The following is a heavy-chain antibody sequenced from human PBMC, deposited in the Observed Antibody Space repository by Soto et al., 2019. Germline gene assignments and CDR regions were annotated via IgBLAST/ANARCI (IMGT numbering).Heavy chain of an antibody. J-gene: IGHJ3*02. CDR1: GYTFTSYY. V-gene: IGHV1-46*03. D-gene: IGHD2-2*01. CDR2: INPSGGST. Sequence: ASVKVSCKASGYTFTSYYMHWVRQAPGQGLEWMGIINPSGGSTSYAQKFQGRVTMTRDTSTSTVYMELSSLRSEDTAVYYCASEGIVVVPAAFDAFDIWGQGTMVTVSS. CDR3: ASEGIVVVPAAFDAFDI.